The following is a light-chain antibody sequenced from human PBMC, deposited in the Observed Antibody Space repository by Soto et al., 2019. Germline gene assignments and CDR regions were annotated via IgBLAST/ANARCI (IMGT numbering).Light chain of an antibody. V-gene: IGKV3-15*01. Sequence: EIVMTQSPATLSVSPGERATLSCRASQSVSSNLAWYQQKPGQAPRLLIYGASTRATGIPARFSGSGSGTAFTLTISSLQSDGFPVYYCQQYNDWRTFGQGTKLEIK. CDR3: QQYNDWRT. CDR1: QSVSSN. J-gene: IGKJ2*01. CDR2: GAS.